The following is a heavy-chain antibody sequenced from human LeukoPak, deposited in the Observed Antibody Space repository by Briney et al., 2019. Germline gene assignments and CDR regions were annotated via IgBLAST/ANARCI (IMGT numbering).Heavy chain of an antibody. J-gene: IGHJ4*02. CDR2: ISSSSSTI. CDR3: VPIVVVPAAILPFDY. D-gene: IGHD2-2*02. Sequence: GGSLRLSCAASGFTFSSYSMNWVRQAPGKGLEWVSYISSSSSTIYYADSVKGRFTISRDKAKNSLYLQMNSLRAEDTAVYYCVPIVVVPAAILPFDYWGQGTLVTVSS. V-gene: IGHV3-48*01. CDR1: GFTFSSYS.